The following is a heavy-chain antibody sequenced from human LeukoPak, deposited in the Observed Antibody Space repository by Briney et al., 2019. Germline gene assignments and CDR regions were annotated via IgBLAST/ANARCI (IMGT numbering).Heavy chain of an antibody. J-gene: IGHJ4*02. CDR1: GGSMNSYY. CDR3: ARHVWLQPFDY. D-gene: IGHD3-9*01. V-gene: IGHV4-59*08. CDR2: IYYSGST. Sequence: SETLSLTCSVSGGSMNSYYWSWIRQSPGKGLEWIGYIYYSGSTNYNPSLKSRVTISVDTSKNQFSLKLSSVTAADAAVYYCARHVWLQPFDYWGQGTLVTVSS.